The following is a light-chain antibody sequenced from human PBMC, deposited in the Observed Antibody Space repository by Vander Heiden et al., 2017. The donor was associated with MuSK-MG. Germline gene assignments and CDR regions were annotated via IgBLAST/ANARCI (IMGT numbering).Light chain of an antibody. CDR3: ISYTSSSTRV. Sequence: QSALTQPVSVSGSPGQSITISCTGTSSDVGGYNYVSWYQHHPGKAPKLMIYDVSNRPSWVSIRFSGSKSGNTASLTISGLQAEDEADYYCISYTSSSTRVFGTGTKVTVL. CDR1: SSDVGGYNY. V-gene: IGLV2-14*03. J-gene: IGLJ1*01. CDR2: DVS.